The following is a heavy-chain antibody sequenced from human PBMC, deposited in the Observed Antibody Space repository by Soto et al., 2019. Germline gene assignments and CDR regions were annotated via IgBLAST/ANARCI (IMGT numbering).Heavy chain of an antibody. CDR3: ARVSSSLTRWYFDL. V-gene: IGHV4-31*03. CDR2: IYYSGST. D-gene: IGHD6-13*01. Sequence: QVQLQESGPGLVKPSQTLSLTCTVSGGSISSGGYYWSWIRQHPGKGLEWIGYIYYSGSTYYNPSLKRRVTTSVDTSKNQCSLKLSSVTAADTAVYYCARVSSSLTRWYFDLWGRGTLVTVSS. CDR1: GGSISSGGYY. J-gene: IGHJ2*01.